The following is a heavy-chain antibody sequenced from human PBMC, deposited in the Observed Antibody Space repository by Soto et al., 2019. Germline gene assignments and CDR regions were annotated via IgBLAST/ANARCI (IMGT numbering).Heavy chain of an antibody. D-gene: IGHD6-19*01. Sequence: SVKVSCKASGFTFTSSAVQWVRQARGQRLEWIGWIVVGSGNTNYAQKFQERVTITRDMSTSTAYMELSSLRSEDTAVYYCAACIAVAGPDDYYYYYGMDVWGQGTTVTVSS. CDR1: GFTFTSSA. CDR2: IVVGSGNT. V-gene: IGHV1-58*01. CDR3: AACIAVAGPDDYYYYYGMDV. J-gene: IGHJ6*02.